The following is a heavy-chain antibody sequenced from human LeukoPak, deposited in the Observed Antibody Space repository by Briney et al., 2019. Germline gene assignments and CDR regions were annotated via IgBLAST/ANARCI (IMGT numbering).Heavy chain of an antibody. CDR3: ARGGYDFWSGYLGSWFDP. D-gene: IGHD3-3*01. V-gene: IGHV1-18*01. Sequence: GASVKVSCEASGYTFTSYGISWVRQAPGQGLEWMGWISAYNGNTNYAQKLQGRVTMTTDTSTSTAYMELRSLRSDDTAVYYCARGGYDFWSGYLGSWFDPWGQGTLVTVSS. CDR2: ISAYNGNT. CDR1: GYTFTSYG. J-gene: IGHJ5*02.